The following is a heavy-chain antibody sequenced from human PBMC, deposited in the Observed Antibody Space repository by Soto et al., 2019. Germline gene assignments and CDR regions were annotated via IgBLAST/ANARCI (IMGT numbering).Heavy chain of an antibody. J-gene: IGHJ6*03. CDR2: INHSGST. V-gene: IGHV4-34*01. CDR1: GGSFSGYY. Sequence: QVQLQQWGAGLLKPSETLSLTCAVYGGSFSGYYWSWIRQPPGKGLEWIGEINHSGSTNYNPSLKSRVTISVDTSKNQFSLKLSSVTAADTAVYYCARGPRLYYYYYMDVWGKGTTVTVSS. CDR3: ARGPRLYYYYYMDV.